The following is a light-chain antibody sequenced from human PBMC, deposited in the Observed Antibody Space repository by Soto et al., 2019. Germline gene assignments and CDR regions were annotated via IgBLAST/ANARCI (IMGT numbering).Light chain of an antibody. CDR1: QSVSRS. J-gene: IGKJ5*01. Sequence: ELVWPQSRAPLSLSPGERATLSCMPSQSVSRSLAWYQQKPGQAPRLLISDTSNRATGIPARFSGSGSGTDFTLTISSLEPEDFAVYYCQQRSNWPIITFGQGTRLEI. CDR2: DTS. V-gene: IGKV3-11*01. CDR3: QQRSNWPIIT.